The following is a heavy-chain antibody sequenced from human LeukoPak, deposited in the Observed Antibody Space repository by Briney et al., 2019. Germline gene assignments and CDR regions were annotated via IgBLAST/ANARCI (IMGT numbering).Heavy chain of an antibody. CDR3: VRGLDTYYLDY. CDR1: GGSISSYY. J-gene: IGHJ4*02. Sequence: SETLSLTCTVSGGSISSYYWSWIRQPPGKGLEWIGYIYYSGSTNYNPSLKSRVTISVDTSKNQFSLKLSSVTAADAAVYYCVRGLDTYYLDYWGQGTLVTVSS. CDR2: IYYSGST. V-gene: IGHV4-59*01. D-gene: IGHD3/OR15-3a*01.